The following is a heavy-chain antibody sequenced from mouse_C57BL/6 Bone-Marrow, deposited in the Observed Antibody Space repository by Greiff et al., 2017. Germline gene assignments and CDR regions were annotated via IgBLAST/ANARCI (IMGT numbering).Heavy chain of an antibody. CDR2: INPSSGYT. J-gene: IGHJ2*01. D-gene: IGHD1-1*01. V-gene: IGHV1-7*01. CDR1: GYTFTSYW. Sequence: VQLQQSGAELAKPGASVKLSCKASGYTFTSYWMHWVKQRPGQGLEWIGYINPSSGYTKYNQKFKDKATLTAAKPSSTAYMQLSSLTYEDSAVYYCARPYYYGFPYYFDYWGQGTTLTVSS. CDR3: ARPYYYGFPYYFDY.